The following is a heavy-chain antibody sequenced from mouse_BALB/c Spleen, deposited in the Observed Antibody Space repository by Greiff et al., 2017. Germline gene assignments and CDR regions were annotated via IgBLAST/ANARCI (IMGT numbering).Heavy chain of an antibody. Sequence: EVKLQESGPGLVKPSQSLSLTCTVTGYSITSDYAWNWIRQFPGNKLEWMGYISYSGSTSYNPSLKSRISITRDTSKNQFFLQLNSVTTEDTATYYCARRDYGTFDYWGQGTTLTVSS. CDR3: ARRDYGTFDY. D-gene: IGHD1-1*01. CDR2: ISYSGST. CDR1: GYSITSDYA. V-gene: IGHV3-2*02. J-gene: IGHJ2*01.